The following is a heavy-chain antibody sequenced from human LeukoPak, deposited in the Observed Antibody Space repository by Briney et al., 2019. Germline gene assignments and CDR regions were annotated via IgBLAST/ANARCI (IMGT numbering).Heavy chain of an antibody. Sequence: PGGSLRLSCAASGFTFSSYSMNWVRQAPGKGLEWVSYIVSSSSTIYYADSVKGRFTISRDNAKNSLYLQMNSLRAEDTAVYYCARERMYNWFDPWGQGTLVTVSS. CDR1: GFTFSSYS. D-gene: IGHD2/OR15-2a*01. CDR3: ARERMYNWFDP. CDR2: IVSSSSTI. J-gene: IGHJ5*02. V-gene: IGHV3-48*01.